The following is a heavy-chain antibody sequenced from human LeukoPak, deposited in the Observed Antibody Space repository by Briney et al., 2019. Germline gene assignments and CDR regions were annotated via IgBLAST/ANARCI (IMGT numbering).Heavy chain of an antibody. J-gene: IGHJ4*02. Sequence: GGSLRLSCAASGFTFSSYGMHWVRQAPGKGLEWVAVIWYDGSNKYYADSVKGRFTISRDNSKNTLYLQMNSLGAEDTAVYYCARDPRVYCSGGSCYSENYFDYWGQGTLVTVSS. D-gene: IGHD2-15*01. V-gene: IGHV3-33*01. CDR3: ARDPRVYCSGGSCYSENYFDY. CDR1: GFTFSSYG. CDR2: IWYDGSNK.